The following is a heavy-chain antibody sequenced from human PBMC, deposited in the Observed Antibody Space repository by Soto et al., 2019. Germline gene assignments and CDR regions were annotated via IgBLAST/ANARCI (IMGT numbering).Heavy chain of an antibody. V-gene: IGHV5-51*01. CDR3: ATAYVYDFENSNYYRDAFDI. J-gene: IGHJ3*02. CDR1: GYSFSFYW. D-gene: IGHD3-22*01. CDR2: MYPDDSDI. Sequence: GESLNISCKASGYSFSFYWICCVRQMPGKGLEWMAIMYPDDSDIRYSPSFEAHVTISADKSTSTAFLQWSSLKASDTAMYYCATAYVYDFENSNYYRDAFDIWGQGTPVT.